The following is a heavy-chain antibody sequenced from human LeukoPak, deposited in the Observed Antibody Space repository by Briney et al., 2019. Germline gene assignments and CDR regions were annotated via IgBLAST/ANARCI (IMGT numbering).Heavy chain of an antibody. CDR2: INPNSGGT. V-gene: IGHV1-2*02. J-gene: IGHJ5*02. Sequence: ASVKVSCKASGYTFTGYYMHWVRQAPGQGLEWMGWINPNSGGTSSAQKFQGRVTMTRDTSISTVYMEVSWLTSDDTAFYYCARADRLHGGPYLIGPWCQGTLVTVSS. D-gene: IGHD2-21*01. CDR1: GYTFTGYY. CDR3: ARADRLHGGPYLIGP.